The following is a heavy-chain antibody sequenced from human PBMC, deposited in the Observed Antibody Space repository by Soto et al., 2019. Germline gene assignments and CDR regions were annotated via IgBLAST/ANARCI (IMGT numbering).Heavy chain of an antibody. V-gene: IGHV3-11*01. CDR1: GFTFSDNY. D-gene: IGHD3-22*01. CDR3: ARDLGYYESDDYFDY. Sequence: GGSLRLSCAASGFTFSDNYMSWIRQAPGKGLEWVSYISSSGSIIYYADSVKGRFTISRDNAKNSLYLQMNSLRAEDTAVYYCARDLGYYESDDYFDYWGQGALVTVSS. J-gene: IGHJ4*02. CDR2: ISSSGSII.